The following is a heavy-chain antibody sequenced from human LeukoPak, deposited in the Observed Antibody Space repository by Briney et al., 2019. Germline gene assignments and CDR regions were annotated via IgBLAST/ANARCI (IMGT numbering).Heavy chain of an antibody. J-gene: IGHJ4*02. CDR2: ISGSGGST. CDR1: GFTFATYT. Sequence: GGSLRLSCAASGFTFATYTMNWVRQAPGKGLEWVSAISGSGGSTYYADSVKGRFTISRDNSKNTLYLQMNSLRAEDTAVYYCAKDAVGDYDYWGQGTLVTVSS. D-gene: IGHD4-17*01. V-gene: IGHV3-23*01. CDR3: AKDAVGDYDY.